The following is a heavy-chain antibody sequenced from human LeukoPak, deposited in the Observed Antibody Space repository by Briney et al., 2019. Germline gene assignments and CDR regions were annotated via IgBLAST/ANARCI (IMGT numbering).Heavy chain of an antibody. V-gene: IGHV3-11*04. CDR3: ARAGRYYYYGMDV. J-gene: IGHJ6*02. Sequence: GGSLRLSCAASGFTLTDNYMSWIRQAPGKGLEWVAYINNVGNIIYYADSVKGRFTISRDNAKNSLYLQMNSLRAEDTAVYYCARAGRYYYYGMDVWGQGTTVTVSS. CDR2: INNVGNII. CDR1: GFTLTDNY.